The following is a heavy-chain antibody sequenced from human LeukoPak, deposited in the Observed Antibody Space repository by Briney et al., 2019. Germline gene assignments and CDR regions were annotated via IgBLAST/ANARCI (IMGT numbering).Heavy chain of an antibody. CDR3: ARDRKYGSESLRRLDS. Sequence: SETLSLTCTVSGGSLSNDDYYWSWIRQPPGKGLEWIGYISYSGNTYYNPSLKSRVTISVDTSKNQFSLKLSSVTVADTAVYYCARDRKYGSESLRRLDSWGQGTLVTVSS. CDR1: GGSLSNDDYY. V-gene: IGHV4-30-4*01. CDR2: ISYSGNT. D-gene: IGHD3-10*01. J-gene: IGHJ4*02.